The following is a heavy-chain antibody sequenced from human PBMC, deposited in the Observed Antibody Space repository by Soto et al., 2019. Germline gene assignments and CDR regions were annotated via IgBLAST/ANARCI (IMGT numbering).Heavy chain of an antibody. D-gene: IGHD2-21*02. V-gene: IGHV3-30*04. CDR2: ISNDGRRK. Sequence: GGSLRLSCAASGFSLSTNTMHWVRQVPGKGLEWVASISNDGRRKYYADFVKGRFTISRDTANNILYLEMNSLRAEDTSLYYCARVATAMTYDFWGQGTQVTVSA. CDR3: ARVATAMTYDF. J-gene: IGHJ4*02. CDR1: GFSLSTNT.